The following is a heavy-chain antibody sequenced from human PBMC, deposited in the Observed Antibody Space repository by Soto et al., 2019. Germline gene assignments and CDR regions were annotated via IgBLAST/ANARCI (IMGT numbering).Heavy chain of an antibody. CDR2: IGTAGDT. CDR1: GFTFSSYD. J-gene: IGHJ6*02. V-gene: IGHV3-13*01. Sequence: GGSLRLSCAASGFTFSSYDMHWVRQATGKGLEWVSAIGTAGDTYYPGSVKGRFTISRENAKNSLYLQMNSLRAEDTAVYYCARDWKVGYCSGGSCFHYYGMDVWGQGTTVTVSS. CDR3: ARDWKVGYCSGGSCFHYYGMDV. D-gene: IGHD2-15*01.